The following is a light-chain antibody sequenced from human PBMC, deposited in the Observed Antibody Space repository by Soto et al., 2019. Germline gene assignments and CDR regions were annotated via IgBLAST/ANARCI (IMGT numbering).Light chain of an antibody. V-gene: IGKV1-9*01. CDR2: AAS. CDR1: QGISSY. J-gene: IGKJ4*01. CDR3: QQLNSYPRT. Sequence: DIQLTQSPSFLSASVGDRVTITCRASQGISSYLAWYQQKPGKAPKLLIYAASTLQSGVPSRFSGSGSGTEFTLTICSLQPEDFATYYCQQLNSYPRTFGGGTKVDIK.